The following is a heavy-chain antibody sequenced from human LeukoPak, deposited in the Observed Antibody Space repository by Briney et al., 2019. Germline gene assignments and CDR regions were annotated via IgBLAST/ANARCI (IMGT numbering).Heavy chain of an antibody. Sequence: SETLSLTCTVSGGSISSGGYYWSWIRQHPGKGLEWIGYIYYSGSTKYNPSLKSRVTISVDASKNQFSLRLSSLTAADTAVYYCARGALDTKTRFDYWGQGTLVTVSS. CDR2: IYYSGST. CDR3: ARGALDTKTRFDY. D-gene: IGHD5-18*01. CDR1: GGSISSGGYY. J-gene: IGHJ4*02. V-gene: IGHV4-61*08.